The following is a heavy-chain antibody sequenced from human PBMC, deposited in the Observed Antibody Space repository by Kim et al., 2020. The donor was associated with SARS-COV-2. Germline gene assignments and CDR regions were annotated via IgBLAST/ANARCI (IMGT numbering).Heavy chain of an antibody. Sequence: GESLKISCKGSGYSFTSYWISWVRQMPGKGLEWMGRIDPSDSYTNYSPSFQGHVTISADKSISTAYLQWSSLKASDTAMYYCARPRDGDYDDSSGYQYWGQGTLVTVSS. J-gene: IGHJ4*02. CDR3: ARPRDGDYDDSSGYQY. V-gene: IGHV5-10-1*01. CDR2: IDPSDSYT. CDR1: GYSFTSYW. D-gene: IGHD3-22*01.